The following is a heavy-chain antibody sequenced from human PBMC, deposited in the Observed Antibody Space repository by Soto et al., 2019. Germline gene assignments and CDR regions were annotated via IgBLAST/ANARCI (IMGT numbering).Heavy chain of an antibody. CDR2: INAGNGNT. J-gene: IGHJ5*02. V-gene: IGHV1-3*01. D-gene: IGHD6-13*01. CDR1: GYTFTSYA. Sequence: ASVKVSCKASGYTFTSYAMHWVRQAPGQRLEWMGWINAGNGNTKYSQKFQGRVTITRDTSASTAYMELSSLRSEDTAVYYCARGRGSSWYELNWFDPWGQGTLVTVSS. CDR3: ARGRGSSWYELNWFDP.